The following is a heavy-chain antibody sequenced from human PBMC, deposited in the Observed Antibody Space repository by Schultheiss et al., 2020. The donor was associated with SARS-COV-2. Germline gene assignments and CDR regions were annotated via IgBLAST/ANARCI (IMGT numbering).Heavy chain of an antibody. Sequence: GESLKISCAASGFTFSSYAMSWVRQAPGKGLEWVSAISGSGGSTYYADSVKGRFTISRDNSKNTLYLQMNSLRAEDTAVYYCAKDTYTVTTVYFDYWGQGTLVTVSS. J-gene: IGHJ4*02. V-gene: IGHV3-23*01. D-gene: IGHD4-17*01. CDR1: GFTFSSYA. CDR2: ISGSGGST. CDR3: AKDTYTVTTVYFDY.